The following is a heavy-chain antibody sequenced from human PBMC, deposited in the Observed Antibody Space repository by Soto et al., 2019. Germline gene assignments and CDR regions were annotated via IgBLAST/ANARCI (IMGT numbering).Heavy chain of an antibody. CDR1: GGSISSGGYY. J-gene: IGHJ4*02. CDR2: IYYSGST. D-gene: IGHD1-1*01. CDR3: ARDQAGWQQQYHPFDC. V-gene: IGHV4-31*03. Sequence: SETLSLTCTVSGGSISSGGYYWSWIRQHPGKGLEWIGYIYYSGSTYYNPSLKSRVTISVDTSKNQFSLKLSSVTAADTAVYYSARDQAGWQQQYHPFDCWGQGTLVTVSS.